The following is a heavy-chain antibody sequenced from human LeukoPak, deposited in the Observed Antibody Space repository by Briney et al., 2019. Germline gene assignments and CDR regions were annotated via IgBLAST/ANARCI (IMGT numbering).Heavy chain of an antibody. CDR2: IYYSGST. J-gene: IGHJ6*03. CDR1: GGSISSSNW. Sequence: SETLSLTCAVSGGSISSSNWWSWVRQPPGKGLEWIGYIYYSGSTYYNPSLKSRVTISVDTSKNQFSLKLSSVTAADTAVYYCARAGYYYYYMDVWGKGTTVTVSS. V-gene: IGHV4-4*02. CDR3: ARAGYYYYYMDV.